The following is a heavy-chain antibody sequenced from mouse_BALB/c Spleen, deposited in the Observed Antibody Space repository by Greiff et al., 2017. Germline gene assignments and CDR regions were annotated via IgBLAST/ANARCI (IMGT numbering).Heavy chain of an antibody. V-gene: IGHV1-4*01. CDR1: GYTFTSYT. D-gene: IGHD2-1*01. CDR2: INPSSGYT. J-gene: IGHJ2*01. CDR3: AREIYGNYDSY. Sequence: VKLQESGAELARPGASVKMSCKASGYTFTSYTMHWVKQRPGQGLEWIGYINPSSGYTNYNQKFKDKATLTADKSSSTAYMQLSSLTSEDSAVYYCAREIYGNYDSYWGQGTTLTVSS.